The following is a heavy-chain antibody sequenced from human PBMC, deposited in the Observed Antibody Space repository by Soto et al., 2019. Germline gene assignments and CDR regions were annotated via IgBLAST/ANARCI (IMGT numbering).Heavy chain of an antibody. CDR2: IKKDGTEK. V-gene: IGHV3-7*05. CDR3: AKVRADYYDSSGPIDY. D-gene: IGHD3-22*01. CDR1: GITFSNYW. J-gene: IGHJ4*02. Sequence: GGSLRLSCVASGITFSNYWMSWVRQAPGKGLEWVANIKKDGTEKNYVDSVKGRFTISRDNTKNSLSLQMNSLRAEDTAVYYCAKVRADYYDSSGPIDYWGQGTLVTVSS.